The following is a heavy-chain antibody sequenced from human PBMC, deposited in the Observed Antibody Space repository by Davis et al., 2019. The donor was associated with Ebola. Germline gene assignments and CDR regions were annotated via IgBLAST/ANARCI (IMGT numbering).Heavy chain of an antibody. CDR2: SNSDGSIT. CDR1: GFTFRSHW. CDR3: AKDVGTVAGQFDY. D-gene: IGHD6-19*01. Sequence: GSLRPPCSASGFTFRSHWKHLVRPTPGKGPGWVPRSNSDGSITSYADSVKGRFTISRDNAKNTLYLQMNSLRAEDTALYYCAKDVGTVAGQFDYWGQGTLVTVSS. V-gene: IGHV3-74*01. J-gene: IGHJ4*02.